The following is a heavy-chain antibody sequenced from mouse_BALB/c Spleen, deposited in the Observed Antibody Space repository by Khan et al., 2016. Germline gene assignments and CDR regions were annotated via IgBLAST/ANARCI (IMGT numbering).Heavy chain of an antibody. Sequence: EVQLVESGGGLVQPKGSLKLSCAASGFTFNTYAMDWVRQAPGKGLEWVARIRTKSNTLSTYSPDSVKDRLTLSRDDSQSMLYLQMNNLKTEETAMNYCVRQNLRLYFDVWGAGTTVTVSS. J-gene: IGHJ1*01. D-gene: IGHD1-1*01. CDR2: IRTKSNTLST. V-gene: IGHV10-1*02. CDR3: VRQNLRLYFDV. CDR1: GFTFNTYA.